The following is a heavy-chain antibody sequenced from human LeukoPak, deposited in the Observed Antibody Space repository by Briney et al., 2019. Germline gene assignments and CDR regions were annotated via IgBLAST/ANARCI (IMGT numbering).Heavy chain of an antibody. D-gene: IGHD6-19*01. CDR2: IYTSGST. J-gene: IGHJ4*02. CDR1: GGSISSGSYY. V-gene: IGHV4-61*02. CDR3: ATAPGYSSGWYGY. Sequence: SETLSLTCTVSGGSISSGSYYWSWIRQPAGKGLEWIGRIYTSGSTNYNPSLKSRVTISVDTSKNQFSLKLSSVTAADTAVYYCATAPGYSSGWYGYWGQGTLVTVSS.